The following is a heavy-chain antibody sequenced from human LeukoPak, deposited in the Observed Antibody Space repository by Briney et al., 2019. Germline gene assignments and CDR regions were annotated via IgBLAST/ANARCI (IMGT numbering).Heavy chain of an antibody. CDR2: ISTSGST. CDR1: GGSISSYY. CDR3: ARDLLWFGELDDAFDI. V-gene: IGHV4-4*07. Sequence: SETLSLTCTVSGGSISSYYWGWIRQSAGKGLEWIGRISTSGSTNYNPSLKSRVTMTVDMSKNQFSLKLSSVTAADTAVYYCARDLLWFGELDDAFDIWGQGTMVTVSS. D-gene: IGHD3-10*01. J-gene: IGHJ3*02.